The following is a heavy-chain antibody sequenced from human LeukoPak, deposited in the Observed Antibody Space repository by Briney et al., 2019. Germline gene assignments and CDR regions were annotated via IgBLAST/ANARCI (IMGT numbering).Heavy chain of an antibody. CDR3: ARELGGGSSVPNWFDP. Sequence: PSETLSLTCTVSGGSISTYYWSWIRQPPGKGLEWIGSIYYSGSTNYNPSLKSRVNISVDTSKNQFSLKLSSVTAADTAVYYCARELGGGSSVPNWFDPWGQGTLVTVSS. J-gene: IGHJ5*02. D-gene: IGHD2-2*01. CDR2: IYYSGST. CDR1: GGSISTYY. V-gene: IGHV4-59*12.